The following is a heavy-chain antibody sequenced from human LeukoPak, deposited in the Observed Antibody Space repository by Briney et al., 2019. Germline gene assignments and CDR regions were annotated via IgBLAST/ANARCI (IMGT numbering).Heavy chain of an antibody. V-gene: IGHV4-61*02. Sequence: SDTLSLTCTVSGGSISSRCCYWIWLRQPAGKARVWMGRVYTSGSTNDNPSLKSRVTISVDTSKSQLSLKLSSASAADTAVYYCAREEGWLVLDYWGQGTLVTVSS. J-gene: IGHJ4*02. CDR3: AREEGWLVLDY. CDR2: VYTSGST. CDR1: GGSISSRCCY. D-gene: IGHD6-19*01.